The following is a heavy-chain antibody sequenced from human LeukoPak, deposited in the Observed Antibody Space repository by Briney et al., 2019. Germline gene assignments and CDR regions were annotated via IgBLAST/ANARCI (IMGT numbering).Heavy chain of an antibody. V-gene: IGHV3-49*03. Sequence: GGSLRLSCTASGFTFGDYLMSWFRQAPGKGLEWIGFISGGTTEYAASVKGRFTISRDDSTSIAYLQMNSLTTEYTAVYYCSRGSGWLSVYWGQGTLVTVSS. CDR2: ISGGTT. CDR1: GFTFGDYL. J-gene: IGHJ4*02. CDR3: SRGSGWLSVY. D-gene: IGHD6-19*01.